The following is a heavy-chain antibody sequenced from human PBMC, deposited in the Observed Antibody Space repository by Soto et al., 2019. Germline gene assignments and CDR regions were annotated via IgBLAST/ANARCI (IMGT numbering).Heavy chain of an antibody. J-gene: IGHJ6*02. CDR3: ASHGGYSYGYYYYYGMDV. V-gene: IGHV4-34*01. D-gene: IGHD5-18*01. CDR2: INHSGST. CDR1: GGSFSGYY. Sequence: PSETLSLTCAVYGGSFSGYYWSWIRQPPGKGLEWIGEINHSGSTYYNPSLKSRVTISVDTSKNQFSLKLSSVTAADTAVYYCASHGGYSYGYYYYYGMDVWGQGTTVTVSS.